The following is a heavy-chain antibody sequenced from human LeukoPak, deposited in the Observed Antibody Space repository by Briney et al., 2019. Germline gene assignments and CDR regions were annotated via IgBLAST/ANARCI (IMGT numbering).Heavy chain of an antibody. CDR1: GGSFSGYY. J-gene: IGHJ4*02. CDR3: ARVGNRRVYDYVWGSYPYFDY. D-gene: IGHD3-16*01. CDR2: IKHSGST. Sequence: PSETLSLTCAVYGGSFSGYYWSWLRQPPGKGREWIGEIKHSGSTNYNPSLKSRVTISVDTSKNQFSLKLSSATAADTAVYYCARVGNRRVYDYVWGSYPYFDYWGQGTLVTVSS. V-gene: IGHV4-34*01.